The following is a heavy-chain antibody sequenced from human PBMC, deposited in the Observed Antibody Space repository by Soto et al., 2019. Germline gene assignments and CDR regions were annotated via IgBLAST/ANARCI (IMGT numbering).Heavy chain of an antibody. V-gene: IGHV3-30*18. CDR3: AKHLLSDGDIYYYCYGMDV. CDR1: GFTFSTYG. D-gene: IGHD2-2*01. J-gene: IGHJ6*02. CDR2: ISYDGTNK. Sequence: QVQLVESGGGEVQPGRSLTISCAASGFTFSTYGMHWVRQTPGKGLEWVAVISYDGTNKFYSDSVKGRFTISRDNFKITLTLPISIQRAEDTSFYSYAKHLLSDGDIYYYCYGMDVWGLGTRFTVS.